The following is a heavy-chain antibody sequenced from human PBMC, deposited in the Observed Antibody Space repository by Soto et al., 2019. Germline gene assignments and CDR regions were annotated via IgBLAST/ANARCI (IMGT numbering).Heavy chain of an antibody. V-gene: IGHV4-30-2*01. CDR1: GGSISSGGYC. CDR3: ASSHAGAHITAAVH. J-gene: IGHJ4*02. CDR2: IYHSGST. D-gene: IGHD6-13*01. Sequence: PSETLSLTCAVSGGSISSGGYCWSWIRQPPGKGLEWIGYIYHSGSTYYNPSLKSRVTISVDRSKNQFSLKLSSVTAADTALYYCASSHAGAHITAAVHWGQGTLVTVS.